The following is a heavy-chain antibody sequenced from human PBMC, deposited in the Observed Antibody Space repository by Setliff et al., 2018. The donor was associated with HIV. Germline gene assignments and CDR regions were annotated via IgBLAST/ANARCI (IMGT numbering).Heavy chain of an antibody. D-gene: IGHD6-25*01. J-gene: IGHJ3*02. CDR1: GYTFTGYY. V-gene: IGHV1-2*02. CDR3: ARDAAAADAFDI. CDR2: INPNSGGT. Sequence: ASVKVSCKASGYTFTGYYMHWVRQAPGQGLEWMGWINPNSGGTNYAQKFQGRVTMTRDTSISTAYMELSRLRSDDTAVYYCARDAAAADAFDIWGQGTIVTVSS.